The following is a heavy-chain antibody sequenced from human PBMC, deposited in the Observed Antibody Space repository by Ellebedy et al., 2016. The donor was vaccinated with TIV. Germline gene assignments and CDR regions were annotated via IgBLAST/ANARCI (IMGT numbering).Heavy chain of an antibody. J-gene: IGHJ3*02. Sequence: SLKISCAASGFTFDDYGIHWVRQAPGKGLEWVSGISWNTGDIDYADSVKGRFTISRDSAKNSLYLQMNSLRPEDTALYYCVKGLFRYIDAFDIWGQGTVVTVSS. CDR1: GFTFDDYG. V-gene: IGHV3-9*01. D-gene: IGHD1-1*01. CDR2: ISWNTGDI. CDR3: VKGLFRYIDAFDI.